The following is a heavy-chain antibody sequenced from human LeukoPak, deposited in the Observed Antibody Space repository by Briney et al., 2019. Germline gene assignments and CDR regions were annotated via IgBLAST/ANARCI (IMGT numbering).Heavy chain of an antibody. J-gene: IGHJ4*02. Sequence: PSETLSLTCTVSGGSINSYYWSWIRQPPGKGLEWIGHIYYSGSTNYNPSLKSRVTISVDTSKNQFSLKLTSVTAADTAVYYCASRDYGDSHFDYWGQGTLVTVSS. D-gene: IGHD4-17*01. CDR2: IYYSGST. CDR1: GGSINSYY. V-gene: IGHV4-59*01. CDR3: ASRDYGDSHFDY.